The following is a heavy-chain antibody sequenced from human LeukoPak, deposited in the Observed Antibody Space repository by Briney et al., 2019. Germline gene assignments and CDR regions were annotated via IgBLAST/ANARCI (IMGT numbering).Heavy chain of an antibody. J-gene: IGHJ4*02. CDR2: IIPIFGTA. CDR3: ARDFSSHFDY. Sequence: ASVKVSCKASGDTFSSYVINWVRQAPGQGLEWMGGIIPIFGTANYAQKFQGRVTITADESTSTAYMELSSLRSEDTAVYYCARDFSSHFDYWGQGTLVTVSS. CDR1: GDTFSSYV. D-gene: IGHD2/OR15-2a*01. V-gene: IGHV1-69*01.